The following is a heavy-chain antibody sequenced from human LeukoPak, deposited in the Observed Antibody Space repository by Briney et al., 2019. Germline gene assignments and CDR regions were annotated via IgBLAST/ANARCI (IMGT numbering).Heavy chain of an antibody. CDR1: GFTFSNFA. CDR2: ISYNGDST. V-gene: IGHV3-23*01. D-gene: IGHD3-10*01. CDR3: AKAAHVKGYYGSGSFYVDPPFDY. Sequence: GGSLRLSCAASGFTFSNFAMSWVRQAPGKGLEWVSSISYNGDSTYYADSVKGRFTISRDNFKNTLYLQLNSLRAEDTALYYCAKAAHVKGYYGSGSFYVDPPFDYWGQGTRVTVSS. J-gene: IGHJ4*02.